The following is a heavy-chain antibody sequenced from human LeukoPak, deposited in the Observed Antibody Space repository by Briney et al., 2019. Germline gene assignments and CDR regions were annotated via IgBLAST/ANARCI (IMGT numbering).Heavy chain of an antibody. CDR2: IYPGDSDT. CDR3: ARADYDFWSGFHPFDY. D-gene: IGHD3-3*01. V-gene: IGHV5-51*01. J-gene: IGHJ4*02. CDR1: GYSFTRYW. Sequence: GESLKISCKGAGYSFTRYWIGWVRQMPGKGLEWMGIIYPGDSDTRYSPSFQGQVTISADKSFSTAYLQWSSLKASDTAMYYCARADYDFWSGFHPFDYWGQGTLVTVSS.